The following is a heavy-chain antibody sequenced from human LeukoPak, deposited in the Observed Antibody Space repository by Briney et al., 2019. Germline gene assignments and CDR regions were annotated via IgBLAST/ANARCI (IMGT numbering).Heavy chain of an antibody. CDR1: GFIFSSYG. V-gene: IGHV3-21*01. D-gene: IGHD2-15*01. CDR3: ARSDPGVVLASAPSYFDF. J-gene: IGHJ4*02. Sequence: GGSLRLSCAASGFIFSSYGMNWVRQAPGKGLEWVSSISGSSTFIYYADSMKGRFTISRDNANNSLYLQINSLRAEDTAVYYCARSDPGVVLASAPSYFDFWGLGTLVTVSS. CDR2: ISGSSTFI.